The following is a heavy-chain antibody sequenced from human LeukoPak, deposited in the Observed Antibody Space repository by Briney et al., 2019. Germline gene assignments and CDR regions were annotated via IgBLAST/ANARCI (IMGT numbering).Heavy chain of an antibody. CDR3: AKEGSGWPFDY. J-gene: IGHJ4*02. V-gene: IGHV3-30*04. CDR1: GFTFSSYA. CDR2: ISYDGSNK. D-gene: IGHD6-19*01. Sequence: PGGSLRLSCAASGFTFSSYAMHWVRQAPGKGLEWVAVISYDGSNKYYADSVKGRFTISRDNSKNTLYLQMNSLRAEDTAVYYCAKEGSGWPFDYWGQGTLVTVSS.